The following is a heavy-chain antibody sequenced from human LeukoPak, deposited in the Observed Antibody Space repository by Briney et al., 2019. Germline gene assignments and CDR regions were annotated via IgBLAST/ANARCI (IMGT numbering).Heavy chain of an antibody. CDR1: GLTFSSYN. Sequence: QAGGSLRLSCAASGLTFSSYNMNWVRHAPGKGLVWVSRINSDGSSTSYADSVKGRFTISRDNAKNTLYLQMNSLRAEDTAVYYCARDSAAYYYYYYMDVWGKGTTVTISS. D-gene: IGHD2-15*01. J-gene: IGHJ6*03. V-gene: IGHV3-74*01. CDR3: ARDSAAYYYYYYMDV. CDR2: INSDGSST.